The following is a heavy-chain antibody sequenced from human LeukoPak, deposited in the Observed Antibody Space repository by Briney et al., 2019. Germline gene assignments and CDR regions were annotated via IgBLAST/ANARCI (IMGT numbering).Heavy chain of an antibody. D-gene: IGHD3-22*01. Sequence: PSETLSLTCAVYGESLSGFYWTWLRQPPGKGLEWVGEIDHIGRSNYNPSLKSRVALSVDRSKNQFSLKLSSVTASDTAVYYCARYESCGYFDYWGQGTLFTVSS. CDR1: GESLSGFY. J-gene: IGHJ4*02. V-gene: IGHV4-34*10. CDR2: IDHIGRS. CDR3: ARYESCGYFDY.